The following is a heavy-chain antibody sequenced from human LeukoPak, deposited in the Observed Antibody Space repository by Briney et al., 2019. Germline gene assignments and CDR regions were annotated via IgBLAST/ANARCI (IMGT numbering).Heavy chain of an antibody. Sequence: PSETLSLTCTVSGGSVSSTTYYWSWIRQPPGKGLEWIASINYSGSTYYNPSLKSRVTISVDTSENQFSLKLSSVTAADTAVYYCARYVVYGSGKYYFDYWGQGTLVTASS. CDR3: ARYVVYGSGKYYFDY. CDR2: INYSGST. V-gene: IGHV4-39*01. J-gene: IGHJ4*02. D-gene: IGHD3-10*01. CDR1: GGSVSSTTYY.